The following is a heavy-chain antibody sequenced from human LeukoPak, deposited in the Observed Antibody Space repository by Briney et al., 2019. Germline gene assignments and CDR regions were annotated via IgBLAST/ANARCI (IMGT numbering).Heavy chain of an antibody. CDR2: INHSGST. CDR3: ARLRSSWYLNY. D-gene: IGHD6-13*01. CDR1: GGSFSGYY. J-gene: IGHJ4*02. Sequence: PSETLSLTCAVYGGSFSGYYWSWIRQPPGKGLEWIGEINHSGSTNYNPSLKSRVTISVDTSKNQLSLKLSSVTAADTAVFYCARLRSSWYLNYWGQGTLVTVSS. V-gene: IGHV4-34*01.